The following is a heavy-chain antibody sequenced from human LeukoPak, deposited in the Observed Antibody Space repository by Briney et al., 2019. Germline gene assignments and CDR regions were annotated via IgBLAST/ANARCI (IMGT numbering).Heavy chain of an antibody. Sequence: PGASVKVSCKASGYTFTSYYMHWVRQAPGQGLEWMGIINPSGGSTSYAQKFQGRVTMTRDMSTSTVYMELSSLRSEDTAVYYCARVERQSYYDSSGMGRWTFDIWGQGTMVTVSS. CDR1: GYTFTSYY. CDR2: INPSGGST. CDR3: ARVERQSYYDSSGMGRWTFDI. J-gene: IGHJ3*02. D-gene: IGHD3-22*01. V-gene: IGHV1-46*01.